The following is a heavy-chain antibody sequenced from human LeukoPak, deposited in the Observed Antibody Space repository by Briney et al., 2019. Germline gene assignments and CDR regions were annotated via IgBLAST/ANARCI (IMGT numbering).Heavy chain of an antibody. V-gene: IGHV3-48*03. Sequence: GSLRLSCAASGFTFSSYEMNWVRQAPGKGLEWVSYISSDSTMYYADSVKGRFTISRDNAKNSLYLQMNSLRAEDTAVYYCARELWFGELLGGAFDIWGQGTMVTVSS. D-gene: IGHD3-10*01. CDR1: GFTFSSYE. CDR3: ARELWFGELLGGAFDI. CDR2: ISSDSTM. J-gene: IGHJ3*02.